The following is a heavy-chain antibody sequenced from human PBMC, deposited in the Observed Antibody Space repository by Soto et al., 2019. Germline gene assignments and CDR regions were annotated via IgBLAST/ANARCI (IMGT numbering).Heavy chain of an antibody. J-gene: IGHJ4*02. CDR2: ISSTTNYI. Sequence: GGSLRLSCAASGFTFTRYSMNWVRQSPGKGLEWVSSISSTTNYIYYGDSMKGRFTISRDNAKNSLYLEMNSLRAEDTAVYYCARESEDLTSNFDYRGQGTLVTVSS. V-gene: IGHV3-21*06. CDR1: GFTFTRYS. CDR3: ARESEDLTSNFDY.